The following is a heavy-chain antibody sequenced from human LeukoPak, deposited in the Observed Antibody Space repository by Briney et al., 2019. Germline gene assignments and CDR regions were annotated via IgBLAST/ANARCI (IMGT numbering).Heavy chain of an antibody. Sequence: SETLSLTCTVSGGSISSYYWSWIRQPAGKGLEWIGRIYTSGSTNYNPSLKSRVTISVDTSKNQFSLKLSSVTAADTAVYYCAGSIPRYYYMDVWGKGTTVTVSS. CDR3: AGSIPRYYYMDV. J-gene: IGHJ6*03. CDR2: IYTSGST. CDR1: GGSISSYY. V-gene: IGHV4-4*07.